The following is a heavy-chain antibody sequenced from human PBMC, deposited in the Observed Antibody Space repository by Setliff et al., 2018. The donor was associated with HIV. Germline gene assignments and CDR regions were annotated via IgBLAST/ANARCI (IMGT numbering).Heavy chain of an antibody. CDR2: FNPEDGKT. V-gene: IGHV1-24*01. Sequence: ASVKVSCKVSGFTLTELSMHWVRQAPGKGLEWMGSFNPEDGKTIYAQKFQGRVTMIEDTSTDTAYMELSSLRSEDTAVYYCTTGLPLFCSGGSCLFDFWGQGTPVTSPQ. J-gene: IGHJ4*02. CDR3: TTGLPLFCSGGSCLFDF. D-gene: IGHD2-15*01. CDR1: GFTLTELS.